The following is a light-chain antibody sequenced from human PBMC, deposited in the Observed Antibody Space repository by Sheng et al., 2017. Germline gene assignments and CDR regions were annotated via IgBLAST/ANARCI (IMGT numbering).Light chain of an antibody. J-gene: IGKJ1*01. V-gene: IGKV1-5*03. CDR2: EAS. CDR3: LQDYNYPGT. Sequence: DIQMTQSPSTLSASVGDRVTITCRASQSVNTWLAWYQQKPGKAPKLLMYEASILKSGVPSRFSGSGSGTDFTLTIASLQPEDFATYYCLQDYNYPGTFGQGTKVEIK. CDR1: QSVNTW.